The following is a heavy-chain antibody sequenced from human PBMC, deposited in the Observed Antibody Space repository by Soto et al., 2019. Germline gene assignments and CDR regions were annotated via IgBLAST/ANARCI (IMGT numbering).Heavy chain of an antibody. V-gene: IGHV3-48*03. CDR3: ARDTSGWNHAFNV. D-gene: IGHD6-19*01. CDR1: GFTFRSHI. Sequence: GGSLRLSCTASGFTFRSHIMKWVRQAPGKGLEWISYIDGSATSTYYADSVKGRFTISRDNAKNSLYLQMNSLRVEDTAVYYCARDTSGWNHAFNVWGLGTMVTVSS. CDR2: IDGSATST. J-gene: IGHJ3*01.